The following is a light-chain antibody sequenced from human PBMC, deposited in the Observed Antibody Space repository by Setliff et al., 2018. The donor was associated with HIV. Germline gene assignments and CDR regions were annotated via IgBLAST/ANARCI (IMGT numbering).Light chain of an antibody. V-gene: IGLV2-14*03. CDR2: DVS. CDR1: DVGGYKY. Sequence: QSALTQPASVSGSPGQSITISCSDVGGYKYVSWYQQHPGKAPKLMIYDVSNRPSGVSNRFSGSKSGNTASLTISGLQAEDEADYYCCSYSSSSTLYVFGTGTKVTVL. J-gene: IGLJ1*01. CDR3: CSYSSSSTLYV.